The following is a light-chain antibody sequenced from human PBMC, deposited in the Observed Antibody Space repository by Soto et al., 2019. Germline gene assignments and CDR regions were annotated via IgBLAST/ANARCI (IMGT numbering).Light chain of an antibody. CDR2: EAS. Sequence: EIVLTQSPGTLSLSPGGRASLSCRASQSVSSNFLAWYQQKPGQAPRLLIYEASARATGIPSRFSGSGSGTEFTLTINSLQSEDFAVYYCHQYNDWRTFGQGTKVDIK. CDR1: QSVSSN. J-gene: IGKJ1*01. CDR3: HQYNDWRT. V-gene: IGKV3-15*01.